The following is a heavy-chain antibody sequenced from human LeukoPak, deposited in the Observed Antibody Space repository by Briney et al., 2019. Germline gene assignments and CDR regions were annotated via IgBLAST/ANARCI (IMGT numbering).Heavy chain of an antibody. J-gene: IGHJ3*02. D-gene: IGHD3-22*01. CDR2: INSDGSST. CDR1: GFTFSSYW. Sequence: PGGSLRLSCAASGFTFSSYWMHWVRQAPGKGLVWFSRINSDGSSTSYADSVKGRFTISRDNAKNTLYLQMNSLRAEDTAVYYCARTPFVDSSGYYVGPTTDDAFDIWGQGTMVTVSS. CDR3: ARTPFVDSSGYYVGPTTDDAFDI. V-gene: IGHV3-74*01.